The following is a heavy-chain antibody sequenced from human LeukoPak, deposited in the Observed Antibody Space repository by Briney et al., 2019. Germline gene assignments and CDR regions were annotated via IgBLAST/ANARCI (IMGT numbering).Heavy chain of an antibody. Sequence: GRSLRLSCAASGFTFSNYWMSWIRQAPGKGLEWVANIKQDGSEKYYVNSVKGRFTISRDNAKNPLYLQMNSLRAEDTAIYYCAREDDWNYEDYWGQGTLVTVSS. CDR1: GFTFSNYW. CDR2: IKQDGSEK. V-gene: IGHV3-7*01. D-gene: IGHD1-7*01. J-gene: IGHJ4*02. CDR3: AREDDWNYEDY.